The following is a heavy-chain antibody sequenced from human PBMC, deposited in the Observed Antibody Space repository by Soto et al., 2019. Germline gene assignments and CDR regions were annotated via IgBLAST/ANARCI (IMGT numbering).Heavy chain of an antibody. CDR1: GGSFSGYY. D-gene: IGHD3-16*02. V-gene: IGHV4-34*01. CDR3: ARVITFGGVMVQAENAFDI. Sequence: PSETLSLTCAVYGGSFSGYYWSWIRQPPGKGLEWIGEINHSGSTNYNPSLKSRVTISVDTSKNQFSLKLSSVTAADTAVYYCARVITFGGVMVQAENAFDIWGQGTMVTVAS. CDR2: INHSGST. J-gene: IGHJ3*02.